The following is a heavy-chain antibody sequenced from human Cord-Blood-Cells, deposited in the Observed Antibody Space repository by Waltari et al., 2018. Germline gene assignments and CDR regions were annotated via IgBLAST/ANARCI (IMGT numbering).Heavy chain of an antibody. CDR1: GGSISSRSYY. Sequence: QLQLQESGPGLVKPSETLSLTCTVSGGSISSRSYYWGWIRQPPGKGLEWIGSIYYSGSTYYNPSLKSRVTISVDTSKNQFSLKLSSVTAADTAVYYCARQGRAAMVAWWFDPWGQGTLVTVSS. V-gene: IGHV4-39*01. D-gene: IGHD5-18*01. CDR2: IYYSGST. CDR3: ARQGRAAMVAWWFDP. J-gene: IGHJ5*02.